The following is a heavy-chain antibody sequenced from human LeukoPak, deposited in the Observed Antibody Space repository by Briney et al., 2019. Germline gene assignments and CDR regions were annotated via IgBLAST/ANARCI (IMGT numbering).Heavy chain of an antibody. J-gene: IGHJ3*02. CDR3: ASGPGGYYDSSGYYFRRAFDI. D-gene: IGHD3-22*01. V-gene: IGHV3-30*03. CDR2: ISYDGSNK. Sequence: GGSLRLSCAASGFTFSSYGMHWVRQAPGKGLEWVAVISYDGSNKYYADSVKGRFTISRDNSKNTLYLQMNSLRAEDTAVYYCASGPGGYYDSSGYYFRRAFDIWGQGTMVTVSS. CDR1: GFTFSSYG.